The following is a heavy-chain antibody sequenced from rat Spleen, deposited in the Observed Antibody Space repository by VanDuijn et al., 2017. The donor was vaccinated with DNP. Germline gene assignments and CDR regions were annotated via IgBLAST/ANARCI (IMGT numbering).Heavy chain of an antibody. D-gene: IGHD1-12*01. Sequence: EVQVVESGGGLVQPKGSLTLSCTASGFDFNTYAMNWVRQAPGKGLDWVATISIKTHNYATLYPDSVKERFTVSRDDSQSMIYLQMNNLKTEDTALYYCMTMPAYWGQGTLVTVSS. CDR2: ISIKTHNYAT. V-gene: IGHV10-4*01. CDR1: GFDFNTYA. CDR3: MTMPAY. J-gene: IGHJ3*01.